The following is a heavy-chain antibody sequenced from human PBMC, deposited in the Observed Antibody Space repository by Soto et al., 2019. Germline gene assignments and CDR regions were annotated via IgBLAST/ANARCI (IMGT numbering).Heavy chain of an antibody. CDR1: GYTFTSYY. J-gene: IGHJ6*02. D-gene: IGHD3-3*01. V-gene: IGHV1-46*01. CDR2: INPSGGST. CDR3: AREYYDFWSGYWVPYYYYGMDV. Sequence: ASVKVSCKASGYTFTSYYMHWVRQAPGQGREWMGIINPSGGSTSYAQKFQGRVTMTRDTSTSTVYMELSSLRSEDTAVYYCAREYYDFWSGYWVPYYYYGMDVWGQGXTVTVSS.